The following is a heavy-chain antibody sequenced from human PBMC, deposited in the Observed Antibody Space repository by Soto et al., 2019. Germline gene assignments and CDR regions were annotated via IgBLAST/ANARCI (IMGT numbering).Heavy chain of an antibody. Sequence: PETLSLTCPFSGGSVSVYYWLWIRQSTVQGLELMGYLYANGSPYYNPTLVRRFTISSDTSKNQILLNVTSPTAAVTSGYCCARGVGSSPPQSWGRGTLVTVSS. CDR3: ARGVGSSPPQS. V-gene: IGHV4-59*02. CDR1: GGSVSVYY. CDR2: LYANGSP. D-gene: IGHD1-26*01. J-gene: IGHJ5*02.